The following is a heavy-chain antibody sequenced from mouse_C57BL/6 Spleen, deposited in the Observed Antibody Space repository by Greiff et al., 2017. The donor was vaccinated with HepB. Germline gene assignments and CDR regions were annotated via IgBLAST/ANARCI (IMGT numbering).Heavy chain of an antibody. J-gene: IGHJ1*03. CDR2: INPNNGGT. Sequence: VQLKESGPELVKPGASVKISCKASGYTFTDYYMNWVKQSHGKSLEWIGDINPNNGGTSYNQKFKGKATLTVDKSSSTAYMELRSLTSEDSAVYYCARDYYGSSWGYFDVWGTGTTVTVSS. CDR3: ARDYYGSSWGYFDV. CDR1: GYTFTDYY. D-gene: IGHD1-1*01. V-gene: IGHV1-26*01.